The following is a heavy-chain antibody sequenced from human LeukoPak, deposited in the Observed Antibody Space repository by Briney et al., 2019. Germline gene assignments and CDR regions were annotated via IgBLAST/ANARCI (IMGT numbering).Heavy chain of an antibody. CDR3: AAHDQTYYDFWSGHYTSFDY. V-gene: IGHV3-48*01. CDR2: INSRSDTI. D-gene: IGHD3-3*01. Sequence: LPGGSLRLSCAASGFTFSSYTMHWVRQAPGKGLDWVSSINSRSDTIFYAESVRGRFTISRDNAKNSLYLQMNSLRAEDTAVYYCAAHDQTYYDFWSGHYTSFDYWGQGTLVAVSS. CDR1: GFTFSSYT. J-gene: IGHJ4*02.